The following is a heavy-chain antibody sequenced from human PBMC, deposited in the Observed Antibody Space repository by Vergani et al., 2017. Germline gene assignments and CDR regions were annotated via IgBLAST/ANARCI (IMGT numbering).Heavy chain of an antibody. CDR3: ARLLSLYYFDY. Sequence: EVQLVQSGAEVKKPGESLKISCKGSGYSFTSYWIGWVRQMPGKGLEWMGIIYPGDSDTRYSPSFPGQVTISADKAIRTAYPQGSSLKASETGMYYCARLLSLYYFDYWGQGTRVTVSS. CDR1: GYSFTSYW. CDR2: IYPGDSDT. J-gene: IGHJ4*02. V-gene: IGHV5-51*01. D-gene: IGHD2-2*01.